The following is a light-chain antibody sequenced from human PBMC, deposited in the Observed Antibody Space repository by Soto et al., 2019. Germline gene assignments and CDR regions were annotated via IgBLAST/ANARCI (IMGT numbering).Light chain of an antibody. J-gene: IGKJ3*01. CDR1: QGISSY. CDR3: QQLNSYLL. Sequence: DIQLTQSPSFLSASVGDRVTITCRASQGISSYLAWYQQKPGKAPKLLIYAASTLQSGVPSRFSGSGSATEFTLTISSLQPEDFATYYCQQLNSYLLFGTGTKVDIK. V-gene: IGKV1-9*01. CDR2: AAS.